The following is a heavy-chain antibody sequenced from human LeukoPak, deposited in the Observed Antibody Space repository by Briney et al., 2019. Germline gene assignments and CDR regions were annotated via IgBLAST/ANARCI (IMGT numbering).Heavy chain of an antibody. CDR3: ARAPGVYCSSTSCYENWFDP. CDR2: ISSSSSYI. CDR1: GFTFSSNS. V-gene: IGHV3-21*01. J-gene: IGHJ5*02. Sequence: GGSLRLSCAASGFTFSSNSMNWVRQAPGKGLGWGSSISSSSSYIYYADSVKGRFTISRDNANNYLYLQMNSLRAQDTAVYYCARAPGVYCSSTSCYENWFDPWGQGTLVTVPS. D-gene: IGHD2-2*01.